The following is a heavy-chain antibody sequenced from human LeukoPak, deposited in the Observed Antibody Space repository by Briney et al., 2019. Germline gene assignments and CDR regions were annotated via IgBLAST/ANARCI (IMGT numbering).Heavy chain of an antibody. CDR1: GGSISSSNW. V-gene: IGHV4-4*02. Sequence: PSGTLSLTCAVSGGSISSSNWWSWVRQPPGKGLEWIGEIYHSGSTNYNPSLKSRVTISVDKSKNQFSLKLSSVTAADTAVYYCARGNQWLVSEYYYGMDVWGQGTMVTVSS. J-gene: IGHJ6*02. D-gene: IGHD6-19*01. CDR2: IYHSGST. CDR3: ARGNQWLVSEYYYGMDV.